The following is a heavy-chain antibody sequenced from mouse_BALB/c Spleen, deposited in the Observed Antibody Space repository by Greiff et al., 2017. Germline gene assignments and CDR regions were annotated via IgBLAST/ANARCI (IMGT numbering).Heavy chain of an antibody. CDR3: TRDYFDY. CDR2: ISSGGSYT. Sequence: DVKLQESGGGLVQPGGSLKLSCAASGFTFSSYTMSWVRQTPEKRLEWVATISSGGSYTYYPDSVKGRFTISRDNAKNTLYLQMSSLKSEDTAMYYCTRDYFDYWGQGTTLTVSS. J-gene: IGHJ2*01. CDR1: GFTFSSYT. V-gene: IGHV5-6-4*01.